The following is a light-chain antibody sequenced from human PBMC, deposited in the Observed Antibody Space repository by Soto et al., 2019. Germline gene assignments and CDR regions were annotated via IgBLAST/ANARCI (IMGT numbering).Light chain of an antibody. V-gene: IGKV1-9*01. CDR1: QGISSY. CDR2: AAS. CDR3: QQRFDWPKIT. J-gene: IGKJ5*01. Sequence: IKLNQSPSFLSASLGDRVTITCRASQGISSYLAWYQQKPGKAPKLLIYAASTLQSGVPLRFSGSGSGTSFTLTISSLEPEDFGVFYCQQRFDWPKITFGQGTLLEVK.